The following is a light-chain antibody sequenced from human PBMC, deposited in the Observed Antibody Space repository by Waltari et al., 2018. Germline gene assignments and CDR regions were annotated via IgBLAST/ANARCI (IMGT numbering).Light chain of an antibody. CDR2: VNSDGSH. CDR1: SGHSTNV. J-gene: IGLJ3*02. V-gene: IGLV4-69*01. CDR3: QTGGHGTWV. Sequence: SLSASLGASVKLTCTLSSGHSTNVIAWLQKRPEKGPRFVMKVNSDGSHSKGDEIPDRFSGSSSGAERYLTISSLQSEEEADYYCQTGGHGTWVFGGGTKLTVL.